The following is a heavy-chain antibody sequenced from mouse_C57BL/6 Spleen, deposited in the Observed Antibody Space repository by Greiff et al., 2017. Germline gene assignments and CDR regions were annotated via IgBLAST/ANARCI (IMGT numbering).Heavy chain of an antibody. V-gene: IGHV5-17*01. CDR1: GFTFSDYG. D-gene: IGHD1-1*01. CDR3: ARGAYCYGSSYEYYAMDY. CDR2: ISSGSSTI. Sequence: DVKLVESGGGLVKPGGSLKLSCAASGFTFSDYGMHWVRQAPEKGLEWVAYISSGSSTIYYADTVKGRFTISRDNAKNTLFLQMTSLRSEDTAMYYCARGAYCYGSSYEYYAMDYWGQGTSVTVSS. J-gene: IGHJ4*01.